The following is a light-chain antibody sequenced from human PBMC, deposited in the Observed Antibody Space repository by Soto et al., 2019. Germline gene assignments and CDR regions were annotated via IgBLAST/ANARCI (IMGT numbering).Light chain of an antibody. CDR1: NIGNKN. CDR3: QVWDSRSDHVV. CDR2: DDR. Sequence: SYELTQPPSVSVAPGQTATITCGGNNIGNKNVHWFQPRPGQAPLLVVYDDRDRPSGIPERFSGSNSGNTATLTISRVEAGDEADYYCQVWDSRSDHVVFGGGTQLTVL. V-gene: IGLV3-21*02. J-gene: IGLJ3*02.